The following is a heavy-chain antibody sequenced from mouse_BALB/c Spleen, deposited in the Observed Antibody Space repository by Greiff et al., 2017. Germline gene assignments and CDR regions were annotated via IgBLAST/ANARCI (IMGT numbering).Heavy chain of an antibody. J-gene: IGHJ4*01. CDR3: ARSGGNYVRNAMDY. V-gene: IGHV2-2*02. D-gene: IGHD2-1*01. CDR1: GFSLTSYG. Sequence: VQLQQSGPGLVQPSQSLSITCTVSGFSLTSYGVHWVRQSPGKGLEWLGVIWSGGSTDYNAAFISRLSISKDNSKSQVFFKMNSLQANDTAIYYCARSGGNYVRNAMDYWGQGTSVTVSS. CDR2: IWSGGST.